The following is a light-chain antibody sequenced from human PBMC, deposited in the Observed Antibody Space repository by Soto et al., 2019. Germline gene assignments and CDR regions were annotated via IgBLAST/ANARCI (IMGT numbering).Light chain of an antibody. CDR2: DAS. Sequence: DIQMTQSPSTLSASVGDRVTITCRASQSISSWLAWYQQKPGKAPKLLIYDASSLESGVPSRFSGSGSGTEFTLTIRSLQPDDFATYYCQQYNSLTFGQGTKVDIK. CDR3: QQYNSLT. CDR1: QSISSW. V-gene: IGKV1-5*01. J-gene: IGKJ1*01.